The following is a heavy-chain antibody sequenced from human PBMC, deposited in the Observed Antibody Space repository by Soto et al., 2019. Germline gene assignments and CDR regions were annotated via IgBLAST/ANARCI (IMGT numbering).Heavy chain of an antibody. Sequence: QVQLVESGGGLVKPGGSLRLSCATSGFTFSDYDMSWIRQAPGKGLEFVSYISPKGTYRTYADSVKGRFTISRDNAKNSLYLQVNSLRAEDTAVYCCSRGGGGGLFDLWGQGTFVTVSS. J-gene: IGHJ5*02. CDR3: SRGGGGGLFDL. CDR2: ISPKGTYR. CDR1: GFTFSDYD. V-gene: IGHV3-11*06. D-gene: IGHD2-21*01.